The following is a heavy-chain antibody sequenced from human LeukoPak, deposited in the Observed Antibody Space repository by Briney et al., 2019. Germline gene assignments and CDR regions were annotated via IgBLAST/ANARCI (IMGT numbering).Heavy chain of an antibody. J-gene: IGHJ4*02. D-gene: IGHD2-2*03. CDR2: ISGSGGST. CDR3: AKDMGIVVVPAAHDY. CDR1: GFTFSSYA. Sequence: GGSLRLSCAASGFTFSSYAMSWVRQAPGKGLEWVSAISGSGGSTYYADSVKGRFTISRDNSKNTLYLQMNSPRAEDTAVYYCAKDMGIVVVPAAHDYWGQGTLVTVSS. V-gene: IGHV3-23*01.